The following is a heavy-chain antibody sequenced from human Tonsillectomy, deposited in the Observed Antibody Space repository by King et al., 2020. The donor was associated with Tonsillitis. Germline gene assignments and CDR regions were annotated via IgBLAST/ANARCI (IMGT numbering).Heavy chain of an antibody. D-gene: IGHD6-19*01. CDR2: TYSRSKWFT. J-gene: IGHJ3*01. Sequence: VQLQQSGPGLVKPSQALSLTCVISGDSVSSNSAAWNWIRQSPSRGLEWLGRTYSRSKWFTDYAVSVKSRVTINADTSKNQFSLQLNSVTPDDTAVYYCARESGRLTFDALAVWGQGTVVTVSS. CDR1: GDSVSSNSAA. V-gene: IGHV6-1*01. CDR3: ARESGRLTFDALAV.